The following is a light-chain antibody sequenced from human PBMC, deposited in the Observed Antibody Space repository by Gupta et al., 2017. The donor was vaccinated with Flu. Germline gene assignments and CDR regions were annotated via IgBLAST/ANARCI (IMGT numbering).Light chain of an antibody. CDR1: SSDMGTYNY. J-gene: IGLJ2*01. V-gene: IGLV2-14*03. CDR3: SSYAATGALAL. Sequence: QSALTHPTSVSVCPGQPPNITCTGTSSDMGTYNYVSWYQQDPGRAPKLMIYDVRNRPSGISDRFSGSKSGNTASLTISGLQAEEEADYYCSSYAATGALALFGGGTKVTVL. CDR2: DVR.